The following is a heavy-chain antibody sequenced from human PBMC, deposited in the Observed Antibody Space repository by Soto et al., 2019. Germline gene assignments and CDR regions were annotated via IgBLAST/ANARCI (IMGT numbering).Heavy chain of an antibody. CDR2: ISGSGGST. V-gene: IGHV3-23*01. J-gene: IGHJ4*02. CDR1: GFTFSSYA. CDR3: ARVTGGSYRRGGVGYFDY. D-gene: IGHD1-26*01. Sequence: VQLLESGGGLVQPGGSLRLSCAASGFTFSSYAMSWVRQAPGKGLEWVSAISGSGGSTYYADSVKGRFTISRDNSKNTLYLQMNSLRAEDTAVYYCARVTGGSYRRGGVGYFDYWGQGTLVTVSS.